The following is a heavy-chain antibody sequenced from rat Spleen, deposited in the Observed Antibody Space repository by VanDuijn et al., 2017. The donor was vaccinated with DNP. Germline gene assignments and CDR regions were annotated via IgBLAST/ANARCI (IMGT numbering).Heavy chain of an antibody. CDR2: IRYDGATT. Sequence: EVQLVESGGGLVRPGRSLKLSCAASGFTFSDYYMAWVRQAPTKGLEWVAYIRYDGATTYYGDSVKGRFTISRDNAKSTLYLQMNNLRSEDTATYYCTRGTTDYSFHFEYWGQGTLVTVSS. J-gene: IGHJ3*01. V-gene: IGHV5-20*01. D-gene: IGHD1-6*01. CDR3: TRGTTDYSFHFEY. CDR1: GFTFSDYY.